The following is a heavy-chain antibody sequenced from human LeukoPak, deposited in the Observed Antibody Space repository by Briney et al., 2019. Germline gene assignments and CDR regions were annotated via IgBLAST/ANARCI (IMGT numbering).Heavy chain of an antibody. CDR3: ARERDTVNWFDP. J-gene: IGHJ5*02. Sequence: SETLSLTCTVSGASISSYYWSWIRRPAGKGLEWIGRINTSGSTNYNPSLKSRVTMSVDTSKNQFALKLSSVTAADTAVYYCARERDTVNWFDPWGQGTLVTVSS. CDR2: INTSGST. CDR1: GASISSYY. V-gene: IGHV4-4*07. D-gene: IGHD4-17*01.